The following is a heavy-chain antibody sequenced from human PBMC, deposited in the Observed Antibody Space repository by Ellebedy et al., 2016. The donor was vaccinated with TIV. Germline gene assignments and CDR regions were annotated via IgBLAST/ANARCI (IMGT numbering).Heavy chain of an antibody. Sequence: SETLSLTCTVSGGSISSGTYYWGWIRQPPGKGLEWIGTIYYSGSTYYNPSLKSRVSMSLDTSKNQFSLSLSSVTAADTALYYCARHALVLDIEPYDWFDPWGQGALVTASS. CDR1: GGSISSGTYY. D-gene: IGHD3-3*02. J-gene: IGHJ5*02. V-gene: IGHV4-39*01. CDR3: ARHALVLDIEPYDWFDP. CDR2: IYYSGST.